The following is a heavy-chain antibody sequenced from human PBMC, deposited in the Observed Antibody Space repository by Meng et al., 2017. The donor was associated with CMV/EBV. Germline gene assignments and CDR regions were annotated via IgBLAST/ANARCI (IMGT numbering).Heavy chain of an antibody. Sequence: DAWPGLLKPLQTPYISCTCSGGYSSTGDYYWSWIRQPRGKGLERIGYIYYSGSTYSNPSLKSRVTISVDTYKTQFSLTLSSVNAAEKDVHYCARDGDNPFDSWGQGTLVTVSS. CDR1: GGYSSTGDYY. CDR2: IYYSGST. V-gene: IGHV4-30-4*08. J-gene: IGHJ4*02. CDR3: ARDGDNPFDS. D-gene: IGHD5-24*01.